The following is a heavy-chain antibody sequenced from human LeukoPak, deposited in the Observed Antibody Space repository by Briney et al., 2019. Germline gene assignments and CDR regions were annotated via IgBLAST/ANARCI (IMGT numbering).Heavy chain of an antibody. D-gene: IGHD3-22*01. CDR2: INAGNGNT. Sequence: ASVKVSCKASGYTFTSYAMHWVRQAPGQRLEWMGWINAGNGNTKYSQKFQGRVTITRDTSASTAYMELSSLRSEDTAVYYCARSSGTMIVDGIWDYWGQGTLVTVSS. CDR1: GYTFTSYA. V-gene: IGHV1-3*01. J-gene: IGHJ4*02. CDR3: ARSSGTMIVDGIWDY.